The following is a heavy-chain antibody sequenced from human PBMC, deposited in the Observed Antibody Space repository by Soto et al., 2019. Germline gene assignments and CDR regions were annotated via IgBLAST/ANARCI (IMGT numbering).Heavy chain of an antibody. J-gene: IGHJ3*02. Sequence: ASVKVSCKASGYTFTXYDINWVRQATGQGLEWMGWMNPNSGNTGYAQKFQGRVTMTRSTSISTAYMELSSLRSEDTAVYYCARAGLHDAFAIRGQGTMVTVSS. CDR3: ARAGLHDAFAI. CDR2: MNPNSGNT. V-gene: IGHV1-8*01. CDR1: GYTFTXYD.